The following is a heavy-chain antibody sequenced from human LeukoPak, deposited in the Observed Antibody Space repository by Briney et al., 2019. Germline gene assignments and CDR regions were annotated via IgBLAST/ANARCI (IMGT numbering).Heavy chain of an antibody. J-gene: IGHJ4*02. CDR1: GFTFTNYA. CDR3: ARSKVGSNTLPIDY. D-gene: IGHD1-26*01. V-gene: IGHV3-23*01. CDR2: ISGSGGST. Sequence: GGSLRLSCAASGFTFTNYAMSWVRQAPGKGLEWVSGISGSGGSTYHADSVKGRFIISRDSSNNTLYLQMNSLRAEDTAVYYCARSKVGSNTLPIDYWGQGTPVTVSS.